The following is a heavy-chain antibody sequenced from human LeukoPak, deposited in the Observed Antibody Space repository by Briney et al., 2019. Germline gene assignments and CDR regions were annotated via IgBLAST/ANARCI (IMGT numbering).Heavy chain of an antibody. CDR2: FYHTGNS. J-gene: IGHJ1*01. Sequence: SETLSLTCTVSGYSISSGYYWGWIRQPPGKGLVWIGSFYHTGNSYYDPSLKSRVTISVDTSKNQFSLKLTSVTAADTAVYHCARDDVGATRDQAFQHWGQGTLVTVSS. CDR3: ARDDVGATRDQAFQH. D-gene: IGHD1-26*01. CDR1: GYSISSGYY. V-gene: IGHV4-38-2*02.